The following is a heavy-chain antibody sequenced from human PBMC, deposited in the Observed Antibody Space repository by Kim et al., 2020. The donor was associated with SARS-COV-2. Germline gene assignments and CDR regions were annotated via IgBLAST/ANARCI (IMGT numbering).Heavy chain of an antibody. CDR2: ISSNGGST. J-gene: IGHJ6*02. CDR3: ARVRGYCGGDCYADYYGMDV. CDR1: GFTFSSYA. Sequence: GGSLRLSCAASGFTFSSYAMHWVRQAPGKGLEYVSAISSNGGSTYYANSVKGRFTISRDNSKNTLYLQMGSLRAEDMAVYYCARVRGYCGGDCYADYYGMDVWGQGTTVTVSS. V-gene: IGHV3-64*01. D-gene: IGHD2-21*02.